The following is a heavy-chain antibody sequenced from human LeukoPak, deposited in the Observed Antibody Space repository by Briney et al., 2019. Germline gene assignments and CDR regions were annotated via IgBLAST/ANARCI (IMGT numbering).Heavy chain of an antibody. D-gene: IGHD3-22*01. J-gene: IGHJ5*02. CDR1: GYTFSSYY. V-gene: IGHV1-46*01. CDR2: INPSGGST. Sequence: ASVKVSCKASGYTFSSYYMHWVRQAPGQGLEWMGIINPSGGSTSYAQKFQGRITMSRDTSTSTVYMELSSLRSEDTAVYYCARADSGGDSSGYKWFDPWGQGTLVTVSS. CDR3: ARADSGGDSSGYKWFDP.